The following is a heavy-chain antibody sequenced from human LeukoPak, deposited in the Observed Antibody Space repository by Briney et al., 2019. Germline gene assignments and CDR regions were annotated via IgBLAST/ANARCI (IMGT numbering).Heavy chain of an antibody. D-gene: IGHD3-22*01. Sequence: AASVKVSFKASGYTFTGYYMHWVRQAPGQGLEWMGWINPNSGGTNYAQKFQGRVTMTRDTSISTAYMEMSRLRSDDTAVYYCARIYDSSGYYYRDWGQGTLVTVSS. CDR3: ARIYDSSGYYYRD. CDR2: INPNSGGT. V-gene: IGHV1-2*02. CDR1: GYTFTGYY. J-gene: IGHJ1*01.